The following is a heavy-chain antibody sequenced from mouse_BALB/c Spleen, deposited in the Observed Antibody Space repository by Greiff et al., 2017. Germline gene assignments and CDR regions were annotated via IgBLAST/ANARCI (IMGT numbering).Heavy chain of an antibody. Sequence: LVKTGASVKISCKASGYSFTGYYMHWVKQSHGKSLEWIGYISCYNGATSSNQKFKGKATFTVDTSSSTAYMQFNSLTSEDSAVYYCARVIYSGMSSDYAMDYWGKGPSVIASS. D-gene: IGHD1-1*01. CDR3: ARVIYSGMSSDYAMDY. V-gene: IGHV1S34*01. CDR1: GYSFTGYY. CDR2: ISCYNGAT. J-gene: IGHJ4*01.